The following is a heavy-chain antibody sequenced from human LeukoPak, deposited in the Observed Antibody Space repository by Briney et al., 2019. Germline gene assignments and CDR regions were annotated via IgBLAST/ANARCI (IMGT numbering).Heavy chain of an antibody. D-gene: IGHD1-26*01. CDR3: ARLTPYSGSPLDDY. Sequence: SETLSLTCTVSGGSISSISNYWGWIRQPPGKGLEYIGSVSYGGSTYYNPSLKSRVTMSADTSKNQFSLKLTSVTAADTAVYYCARLTPYSGSPLDDYWGQGTLVTVSS. J-gene: IGHJ4*02. V-gene: IGHV4-39*01. CDR1: GGSISSISNY. CDR2: VSYGGST.